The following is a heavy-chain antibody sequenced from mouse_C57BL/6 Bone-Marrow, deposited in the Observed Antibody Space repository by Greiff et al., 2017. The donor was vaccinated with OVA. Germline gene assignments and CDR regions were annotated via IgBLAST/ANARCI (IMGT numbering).Heavy chain of an antibody. Sequence: VQLQQSGPGLVQPSQCLSITCTVSGFSLTSYGVHWVRQSPGKGLEWLGVIWSGGSTDYNAAFMSSLSIAKDNSKSQVLFKMNILQADDTAIYYCAKRGFYSDDSFPYYYAMDYWGQGTSVTVSS. CDR2: IWSGGST. CDR3: AKRGFYSDDSFPYYYAMDY. CDR1: GFSLTSYG. V-gene: IGHV2-5*01. D-gene: IGHD1-1*01. J-gene: IGHJ4*01.